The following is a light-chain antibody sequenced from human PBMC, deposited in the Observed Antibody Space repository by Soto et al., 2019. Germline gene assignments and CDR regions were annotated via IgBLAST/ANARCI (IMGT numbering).Light chain of an antibody. CDR3: CSSGGSPTYV. J-gene: IGLJ1*01. CDR2: EVN. Sequence: SALTQPASVSGSPGQSITISCTGTSSNVGSYKLVSWYQQHPGKAPKLMIFEVNKRPSGVSNRFSRSKSGNKASLTISGLKVEDEADYYCCSSGGSPTYVFGTGTKVTVL. V-gene: IGLV2-23*02. CDR1: SSNVGSYKL.